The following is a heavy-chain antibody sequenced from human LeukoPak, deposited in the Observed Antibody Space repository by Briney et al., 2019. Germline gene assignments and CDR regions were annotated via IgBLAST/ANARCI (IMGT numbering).Heavy chain of an antibody. D-gene: IGHD1-26*01. Sequence: TSVKVSCKASGFTFTSSAMQWVRQARGQRLEWIGWIIVGSGNTNYAQKFQERVTITRDMSTSTAYMELSSLRSEDTAVYYCATIVAAATNDAFDLWGQGTMVTVSS. CDR3: ATIVAAATNDAFDL. J-gene: IGHJ3*01. CDR2: IIVGSGNT. CDR1: GFTFTSSA. V-gene: IGHV1-58*02.